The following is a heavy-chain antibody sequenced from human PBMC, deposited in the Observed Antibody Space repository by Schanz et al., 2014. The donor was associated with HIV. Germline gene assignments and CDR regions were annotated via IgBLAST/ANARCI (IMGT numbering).Heavy chain of an antibody. J-gene: IGHJ6*02. V-gene: IGHV1-18*01. Sequence: QVQLVQSGAEVKKPGASVKVSCKASGYTFTTSGFSWVRQAPGQGLEWIGHFNVMLSKINSAQKFQGRVSMTADPSTNTASMEMRGLRSDDTAVYYCASGRRSGIGWRMDVWGQGTTVTVSS. CDR3: ASGRRSGIGWRMDV. CDR1: GYTFTTSG. CDR2: FNVMLSKI. D-gene: IGHD6-19*01.